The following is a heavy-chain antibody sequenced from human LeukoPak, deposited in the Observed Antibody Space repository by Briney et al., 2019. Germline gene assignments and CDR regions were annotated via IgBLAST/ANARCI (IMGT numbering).Heavy chain of an antibody. CDR3: AHSNSGSTGGAFDI. J-gene: IGHJ3*02. V-gene: IGHV2-5*02. CDR1: GFSLSTSGVG. CDR2: IYWDDDK. D-gene: IGHD1-26*01. Sequence: SGPTLAKPTQTLTLTCTFSGFSLSTSGVGVGWIRQPPGKALEWLALIYWDDDKRYSPSLKNRLTITKDTSKNQVVLTMTNMDPVDTATYYCAHSNSGSTGGAFDIWGQGTMVTVSS.